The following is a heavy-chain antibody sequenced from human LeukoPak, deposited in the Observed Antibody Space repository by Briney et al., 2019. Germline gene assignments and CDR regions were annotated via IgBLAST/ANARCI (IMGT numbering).Heavy chain of an antibody. CDR2: IYVSGST. Sequence: PSDTLSLTCNVSGGAISKYSWSWIRQPAGKGLEWFGRIYVSGSTDYNPSLKSRLTMSIDTSKNQFSLKLSSVTAADTAVYYCARDGAVAGFDYWGQGTLVTVSS. D-gene: IGHD6-19*01. CDR1: GGAISKYS. V-gene: IGHV4-4*07. CDR3: ARDGAVAGFDY. J-gene: IGHJ4*02.